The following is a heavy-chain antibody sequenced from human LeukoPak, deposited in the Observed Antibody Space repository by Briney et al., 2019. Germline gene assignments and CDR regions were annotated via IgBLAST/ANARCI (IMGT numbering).Heavy chain of an antibody. J-gene: IGHJ3*02. Sequence: PSETLSLTCTVSGGSISGQYWRWIRQPPGKGLEWIGNIYYSGSTYYNPSLKGRVTLSVDTAKNQFSLNLASVTTADTAVYYCGRARDVAFDIWGRGTMVTVSS. CDR3: GRARDVAFDI. CDR2: IYYSGST. CDR1: GGSISGQY. V-gene: IGHV4-59*11. D-gene: IGHD2-21*02.